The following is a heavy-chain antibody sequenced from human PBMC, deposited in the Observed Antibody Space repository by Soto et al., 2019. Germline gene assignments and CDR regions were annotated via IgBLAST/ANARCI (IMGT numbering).Heavy chain of an antibody. Sequence: LSLTCTVSGASIKSYYWAWIRQPAGKGLEWIGRVFASGTTNYNPSLRNRITMSVDTSRNQFSLEMRSMTAADTAMYYCATYSDTYLTWLDPWAQGILVTVYS. D-gene: IGHD5-18*01. CDR2: VFASGTT. CDR3: ATYSDTYLTWLDP. J-gene: IGHJ5*02. CDR1: GASIKSYY. V-gene: IGHV4-4*07.